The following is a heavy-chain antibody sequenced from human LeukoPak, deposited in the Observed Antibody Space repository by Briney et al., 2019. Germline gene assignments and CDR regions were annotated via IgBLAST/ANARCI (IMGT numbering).Heavy chain of an antibody. CDR3: ARDRGYSYGYSFGFDY. Sequence: SETLSLTCAVDGGSFSGYYWSWIRQPPGKGLEWIGEINHSGSTNYNPSLKSRVTISVDTSKNQFSLKLSSVTAADTAVYYCARDRGYSYGYSFGFDYWGQGTLVTVSS. V-gene: IGHV4-34*01. CDR1: GGSFSGYY. D-gene: IGHD5-18*01. J-gene: IGHJ4*02. CDR2: INHSGST.